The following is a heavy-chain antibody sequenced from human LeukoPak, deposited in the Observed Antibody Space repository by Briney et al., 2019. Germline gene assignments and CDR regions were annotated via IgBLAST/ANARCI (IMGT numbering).Heavy chain of an antibody. D-gene: IGHD6-19*01. Sequence: ASVKVSCKASGYTFTSYYMHWVRQAPGQGLEWMGIINPSGGSTSYAQKFQGRVTMTRDTSASTVYMELNSLRAEDTAVYYCARLSYSSGWYVGYWGQGTLVTVSS. J-gene: IGHJ4*02. V-gene: IGHV1-46*01. CDR3: ARLSYSSGWYVGY. CDR2: INPSGGST. CDR1: GYTFTSYY.